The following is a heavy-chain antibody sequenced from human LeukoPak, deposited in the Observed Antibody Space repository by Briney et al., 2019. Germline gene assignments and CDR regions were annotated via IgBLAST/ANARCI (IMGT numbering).Heavy chain of an antibody. CDR1: GFTFSSYA. V-gene: IGHV3-23*01. CDR3: AKDLAYSGSHLDYFDY. J-gene: IGHJ4*02. Sequence: PGGSLRLSCAASGFTFSSYAMSWVRQAPGKGLEWVSAISGSGGSTYYADSVKGRFTISRDNSKNTLYLQMNSLRAEDTAVYYCAKDLAYSGSHLDYFDYWGQGTLVTVSS. CDR2: ISGSGGST. D-gene: IGHD1-26*01.